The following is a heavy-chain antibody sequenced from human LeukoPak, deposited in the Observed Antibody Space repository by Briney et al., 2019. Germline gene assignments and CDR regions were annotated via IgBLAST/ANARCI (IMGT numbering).Heavy chain of an antibody. Sequence: PSETLSLTCTVSGGSISSYYWSWIRQPPGKGLEWIGYIYYSGSTTYNPSLKSRVTISVDTSKNQFSLKLSSVTAADTAVYYCARGEDGDYYFQHWGQGTLVTVSS. CDR2: IYYSGST. V-gene: IGHV4-59*12. D-gene: IGHD4-17*01. CDR1: GGSISSYY. CDR3: ARGEDGDYYFQH. J-gene: IGHJ1*01.